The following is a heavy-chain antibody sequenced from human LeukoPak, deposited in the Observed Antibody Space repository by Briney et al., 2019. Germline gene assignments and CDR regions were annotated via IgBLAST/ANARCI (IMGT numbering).Heavy chain of an antibody. Sequence: GGSLRPSCAASGFTFSSYGMHWVRQAPGKGLEWVAVISYDGSNKYYADSVKGRFTISRDNSKNTLYLQMNSLRAEDTAVYYCARSVDTAMAIDYWGQGTLVTVSS. CDR3: ARSVDTAMAIDY. D-gene: IGHD5-18*01. J-gene: IGHJ4*02. V-gene: IGHV3-30*03. CDR1: GFTFSSYG. CDR2: ISYDGSNK.